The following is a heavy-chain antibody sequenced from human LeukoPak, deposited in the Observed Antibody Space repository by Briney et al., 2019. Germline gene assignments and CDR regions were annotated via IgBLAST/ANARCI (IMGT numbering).Heavy chain of an antibody. CDR3: AREYSSGWYLVNWFDP. V-gene: IGHV1-18*01. Sequence: ASVKVSCKASGYTFTSYGISWVRQAPGQGVEWMGWISAYNGNTNYAQKLQGRVTVTTDTSTSTAYMELRSLRSDDTAVYYCAREYSSGWYLVNWFDPWGQGTLVTVSS. CDR2: ISAYNGNT. CDR1: GYTFTSYG. D-gene: IGHD6-19*01. J-gene: IGHJ5*02.